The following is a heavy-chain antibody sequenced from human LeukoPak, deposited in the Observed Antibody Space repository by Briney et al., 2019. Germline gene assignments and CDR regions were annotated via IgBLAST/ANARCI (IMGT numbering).Heavy chain of an antibody. V-gene: IGHV4-59*12. CDR2: IYYSGST. CDR1: GGSISSYY. D-gene: IGHD1-26*01. CDR3: ARGSGGSYYSAHFDY. J-gene: IGHJ4*02. Sequence: PSETLSLTCTVSGGSISSYYWSWIRQPPGKGLEWIGYIYYSGSTNYNPSLKSRVTISVDTSKNQFSLKLSSVTAADTAVYYCARGSGGSYYSAHFDYWGQGTLVTVSS.